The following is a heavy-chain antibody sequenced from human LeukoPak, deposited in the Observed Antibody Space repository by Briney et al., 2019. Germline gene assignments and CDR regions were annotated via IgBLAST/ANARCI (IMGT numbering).Heavy chain of an antibody. J-gene: IGHJ6*02. CDR1: GFSFSTPW. CDR3: ATEYNGLGV. CDR2: IKSRAHGGTA. Sequence: GGSLRLSCAGSGFSFSTPWMSWVRRVPGKGLEWLCRIKSRAHGGTADYAAPVEGRFTISRDDSKSTLYLQMNSLKTEDTAVYICATEYNGLGVWGLGTTVTVSS. D-gene: IGHD5-12*01. V-gene: IGHV3-15*01.